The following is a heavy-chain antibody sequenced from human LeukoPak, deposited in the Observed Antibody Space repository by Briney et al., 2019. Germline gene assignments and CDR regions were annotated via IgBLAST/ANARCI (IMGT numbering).Heavy chain of an antibody. V-gene: IGHV3-7*03. CDR3: ARGPAGYN. J-gene: IGHJ4*02. CDR1: GFTFSSYW. D-gene: IGHD1-1*01. Sequence: GGSLRLSCAASGFTFSSYWMSWVRQAPGKGLGWVANMNLNGGEKYYVDSVKGRFTISRDNLKNTLYLQMNSLRAEDTAVYYCARGPAGYNWGQGTLATFSS. CDR2: MNLNGGEK.